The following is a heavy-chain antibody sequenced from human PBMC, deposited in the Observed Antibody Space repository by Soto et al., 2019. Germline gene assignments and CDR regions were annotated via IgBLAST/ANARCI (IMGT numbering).Heavy chain of an antibody. CDR1: GFTFSDYG. CDR2: ISYDGSTQ. D-gene: IGHD1-26*01. CDR3: ARSLGGSSYYVADH. V-gene: IGHV3-30*03. Sequence: QVQLVESGGGVVQPGKSLRLSCTASGFTFSDYGMQWVRQAPGKGLEWVAVISYDGSTQYYADSVKGRLTISRDNSKNTLYLEVSGLRAEDSAIYYCARSLGGSSYYVADHWGQGSLVTVSS. J-gene: IGHJ4*02.